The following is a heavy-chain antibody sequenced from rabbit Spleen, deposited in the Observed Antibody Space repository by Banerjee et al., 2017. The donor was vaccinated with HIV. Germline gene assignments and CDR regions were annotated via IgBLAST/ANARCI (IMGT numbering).Heavy chain of an antibody. CDR3: ARDGAGGSYFAL. CDR2: IYGGADGTK. CDR1: GVSFSSSSY. Sequence: QSLEESGGDLVKPGASLTLTCTASGVSFSSSSYICWVRQAPGKGLEWIACIYGGADGTKYYANWADGQFTVSRTSSTTVTLQMTSLTAADTATYFCARDGAGGSYFALWGPGTLVT. V-gene: IGHV1S40*01. J-gene: IGHJ6*01. D-gene: IGHD8-1*01.